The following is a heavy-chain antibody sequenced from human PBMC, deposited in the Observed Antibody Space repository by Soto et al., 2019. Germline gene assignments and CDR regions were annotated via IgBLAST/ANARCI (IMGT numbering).Heavy chain of an antibody. CDR2: IYHSGST. J-gene: IGHJ5*02. CDR1: GGSISSSNW. V-gene: IGHV4-4*02. D-gene: IGHD3-3*01. CDR3: ARGGRGSITIFGVVMANHTIGPFDP. Sequence: ASETLSLTCAVSGGSISSSNWWSWVRQPPGKGLEWIGEIYHSGSTNYNPSLKSRVTISVDTSKNQFSLKLSSVTAADTAVYYCARGGRGSITIFGVVMANHTIGPFDPWGQGTLVTVSS.